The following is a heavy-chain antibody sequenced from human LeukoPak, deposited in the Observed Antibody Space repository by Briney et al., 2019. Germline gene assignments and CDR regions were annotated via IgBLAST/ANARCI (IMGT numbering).Heavy chain of an antibody. V-gene: IGHV3-7*03. CDR1: KFTFDTYT. Sequence: KPGGSLRLSCAASKFTFDTYTMNWVRQAPGKGLEWVASINHNGNVNYYVDSVKGRFTISRDNAKNSLYLQMSNLRAEDTAVYFCARGGGLDVWGQGATVTVSS. CDR2: INHNGNVN. D-gene: IGHD3-16*01. J-gene: IGHJ6*02. CDR3: ARGGGLDV.